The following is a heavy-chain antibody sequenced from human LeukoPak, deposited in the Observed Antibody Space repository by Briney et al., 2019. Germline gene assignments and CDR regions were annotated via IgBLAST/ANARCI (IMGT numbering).Heavy chain of an antibody. J-gene: IGHJ4*02. CDR2: INRDGSST. D-gene: IGHD2-15*01. CDR3: ARDVGHIIDY. CDR1: GFTFSNYW. V-gene: IGHV3-74*01. Sequence: GGSLTLSCAASGFTFSNYWMHWVRQAPGKGLVWVSRINRDGSSTSYADSVKGRFTISRDNAKNTLYLQMNSLRAEDTAVYYCARDVGHIIDYWGQGTLVTVSS.